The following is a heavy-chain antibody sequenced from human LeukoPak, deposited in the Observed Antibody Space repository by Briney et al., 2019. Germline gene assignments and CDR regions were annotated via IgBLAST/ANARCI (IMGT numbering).Heavy chain of an antibody. CDR2: IYYSGST. V-gene: IGHV4-61*01. D-gene: IGHD5-18*01. J-gene: IGHJ4*02. Sequence: SQTLSLTCTVSGGSISSGSYYWSWIRQPPGKGLEWIGYIYYSGSTNYNPSLKSRVTISVDTSKNQFSLKLSSVTAADTAVYYCARDRYSYGVDYWGQGTLVTVSS. CDR1: GGSISSGSYY. CDR3: ARDRYSYGVDY.